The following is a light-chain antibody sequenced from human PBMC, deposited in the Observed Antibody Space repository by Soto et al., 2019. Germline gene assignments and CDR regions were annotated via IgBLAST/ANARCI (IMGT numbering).Light chain of an antibody. J-gene: IGLJ1*01. CDR3: CSYAGSNTFV. Sequence: QSVLTQPRSVSGSPGQSVTISCTGTSSDVGGYNYVSWYQQYPGKAPKIMIYDVSKRPSGVPDRFSGSKSGNTASLTISGLQAEDEADYYCCSYAGSNTFVFGTGTKVTVL. CDR2: DVS. CDR1: SSDVGGYNY. V-gene: IGLV2-11*01.